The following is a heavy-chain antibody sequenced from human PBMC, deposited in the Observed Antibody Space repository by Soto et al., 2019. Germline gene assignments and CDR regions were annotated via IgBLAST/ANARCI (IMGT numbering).Heavy chain of an antibody. CDR3: ARDFTTAETPGDDLDY. CDR1: GFTFTSYW. J-gene: IGHJ4*02. D-gene: IGHD4-17*01. V-gene: IGHV3-74*01. CDR2: INGDGSYA. Sequence: EVQLVESGGGLVQPGGSLRLSCAASGFTFTSYWMHWVRQVPGKGLVWVSRINGDGSYASYADFVKGRFTISRDNAKNTVHLQMNSLSAEDTAVYYCARDFTTAETPGDDLDYWGQGIPVTVSS.